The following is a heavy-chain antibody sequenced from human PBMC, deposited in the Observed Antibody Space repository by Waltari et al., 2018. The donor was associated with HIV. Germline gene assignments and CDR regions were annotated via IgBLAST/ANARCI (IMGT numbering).Heavy chain of an antibody. CDR3: ARGLSSMTTVTTAVF. CDR1: GYSFTDFF. D-gene: IGHD4-17*01. Sequence: VQLVQSGAAVKKPGASVKVSCKASGYSFTDFFINWMRQAPGQGPEWMGWINPNSGHTIFSQRFQGRVTLTRDTSISTAYMELSSLRSDDTAVYYCARGLSSMTTVTTAVFWGQGTLVTVSS. CDR2: INPNSGHT. J-gene: IGHJ4*02. V-gene: IGHV1-2*02.